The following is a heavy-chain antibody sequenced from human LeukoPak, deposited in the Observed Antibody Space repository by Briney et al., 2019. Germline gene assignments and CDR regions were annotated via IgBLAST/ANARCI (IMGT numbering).Heavy chain of an antibody. J-gene: IGHJ4*02. D-gene: IGHD3-10*01. Sequence: GGSLRLSCAGSGFSFKTHSMHWVRQAPGKGLDWVAGISYDGDNEYYADSVKGRFAVSRDNSKNTVDLQMNSLTPEDTAVYYCARGHHGSGGTHFEYWGQGTLVTVSS. CDR2: ISYDGDNE. CDR1: GFSFKTHS. CDR3: ARGHHGSGGTHFEY. V-gene: IGHV3-30*09.